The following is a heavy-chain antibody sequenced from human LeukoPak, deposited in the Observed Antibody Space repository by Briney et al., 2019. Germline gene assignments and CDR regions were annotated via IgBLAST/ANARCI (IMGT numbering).Heavy chain of an antibody. CDR1: GYTFTDHY. D-gene: IGHD3-22*01. CDR3: ARVAYYFDSSAYSSRYWYFDL. Sequence: GASVKVSCKASGYTFTDHYIHWVRQAPGQGLEWMGWINPNNGDTNYAQQLQGWITMTRDTSISTAYMELSRLRSDDTAVYYCARVAYYFDSSAYSSRYWYFDLWGRGTLVTVSS. V-gene: IGHV1-2*04. J-gene: IGHJ2*01. CDR2: INPNNGDT.